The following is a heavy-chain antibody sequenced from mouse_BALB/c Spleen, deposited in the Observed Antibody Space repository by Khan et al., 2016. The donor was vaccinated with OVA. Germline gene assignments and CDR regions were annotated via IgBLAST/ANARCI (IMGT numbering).Heavy chain of an antibody. CDR3: GTIYYGLAWMAY. Sequence: QVQLKQSGPGLVAPSQCLSITCTVSGLSLINYGVSWIRQPPGKGLEWLGVIWGDGTTNYHSTLKPRLSIIKDNSKSKAFLQLTSLQTDDTATYFCGTIYYGLAWMAYWGQGTLVTVSA. J-gene: IGHJ3*01. CDR1: GLSLINYG. V-gene: IGHV2-3*01. CDR2: IWGDGTT. D-gene: IGHD1-2*01.